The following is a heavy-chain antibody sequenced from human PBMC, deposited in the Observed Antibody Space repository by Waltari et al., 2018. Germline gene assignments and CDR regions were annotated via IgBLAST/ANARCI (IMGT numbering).Heavy chain of an antibody. D-gene: IGHD6-13*01. CDR1: GFSLSTSGVG. V-gene: IGHV2-5*01. Sequence: QITLKESGPTLVKPTQTLTLTCTFSGFSLSTSGVGVGWIRQPPGKALEWLALIYWNDDKRYSPSLKSRLTITKDTSKNQVVLTMTNMDPVDTATYYCAHRVGISSSWYDSWFDPWGQGTLVTVSS. CDR3: AHRVGISSSWYDSWFDP. J-gene: IGHJ5*02. CDR2: IYWNDDK.